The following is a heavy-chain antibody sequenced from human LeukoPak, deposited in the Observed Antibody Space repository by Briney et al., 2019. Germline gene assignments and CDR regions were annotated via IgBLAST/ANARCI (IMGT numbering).Heavy chain of an antibody. Sequence: SETLPLTCTVSGGSISSYYWSWIRQPPWKGLERIGSIYYSGSTYYNPSLKSRVTISVDTSKNQFSLKLSSVTAADTAVYYCARLKGAARQLDYWGQGTLVTVSS. CDR3: ARLKGAARQLDY. D-gene: IGHD6-6*01. V-gene: IGHV4-59*05. J-gene: IGHJ4*02. CDR2: IYYSGST. CDR1: GGSISSYY.